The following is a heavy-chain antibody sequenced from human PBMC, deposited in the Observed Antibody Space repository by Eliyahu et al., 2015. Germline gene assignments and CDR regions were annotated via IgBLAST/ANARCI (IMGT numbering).Heavy chain of an antibody. CDR2: IIPIFGTP. CDR3: ARDVSAGMDV. J-gene: IGHJ6*02. Sequence: QVQLVQSGAEVKXPGSSVXVSCXASGGSFSSYAMNWVRQAPGQGLEWIGRIIPIFGTPKYAQKFQGRVTITADKSTNTAYMDLSSLISDDTAVYYCARDVSAGMDVWGQGTTVTVSS. V-gene: IGHV1-69*06. D-gene: IGHD5/OR15-5a*01. CDR1: GGSFSSYA.